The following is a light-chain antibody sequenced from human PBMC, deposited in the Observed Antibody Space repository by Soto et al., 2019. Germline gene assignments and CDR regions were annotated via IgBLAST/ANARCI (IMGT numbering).Light chain of an antibody. CDR1: QSVSGTY. Sequence: EIVLTQSPGTLSLSPGERATLSCWASQSVSGTYLAWHQQKPGQAPRLLIYGASSRATGIPDRFSGSGSGTDSTLTISRLEPEDYAVYYCQHFGSSRSPFGQGPKVEIK. CDR2: GAS. CDR3: QHFGSSRSP. J-gene: IGKJ1*01. V-gene: IGKV3-20*01.